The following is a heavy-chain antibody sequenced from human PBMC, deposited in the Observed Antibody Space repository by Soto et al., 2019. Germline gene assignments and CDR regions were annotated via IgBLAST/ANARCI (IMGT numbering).Heavy chain of an antibody. V-gene: IGHV5-10-1*01. CDR3: ARHPIITSGFDP. D-gene: IGHD3-22*01. CDR1: GYSFTSYW. CDR2: IDPSDSYT. J-gene: IGHJ5*02. Sequence: LKVSCKGSGYSFTSYWISWVRQMPGKGLEWMGRIDPSDSYTNYSPSFQGHVTISADKSISTAYLQWSSLKASDTAMYYCARHPIITSGFDPWGQGTLVTVSS.